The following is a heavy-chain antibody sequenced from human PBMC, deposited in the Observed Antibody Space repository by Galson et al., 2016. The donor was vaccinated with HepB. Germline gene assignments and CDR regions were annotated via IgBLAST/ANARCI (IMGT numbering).Heavy chain of an antibody. CDR1: GFTFSAYG. Sequence: SLRLSCAATGFTFSAYGMHWVRQAPGKGLAWVSRINSDGSRRIYADSVKGRFTISRDNAENTLFLQMNNLRPDDTAVHFCAKAAGYCSSPTCLTTPMDYWGQGTLVTVSS. V-gene: IGHV3-74*01. D-gene: IGHD2-2*01. CDR3: AKAAGYCSSPTCLTTPMDY. CDR2: INSDGSRR. J-gene: IGHJ4*02.